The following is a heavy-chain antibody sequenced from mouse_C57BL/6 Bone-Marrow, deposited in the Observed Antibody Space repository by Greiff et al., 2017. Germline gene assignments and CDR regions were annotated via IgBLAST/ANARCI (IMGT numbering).Heavy chain of an antibody. CDR1: GYTFTSYW. V-gene: IGHV1-55*01. CDR3: ARGRRYYYAMDY. Sequence: QVQLQQPGAELVKPGASVKMSCKASGYTFTSYWITWVKQRPGQGLEWIGDIYPGSGSTNYNEKFKSKATLTVDTSSSTAYMQLSSLTSADSAVYYCARGRRYYYAMDYWGKGTSVTVSS. CDR2: IYPGSGST. J-gene: IGHJ4*01.